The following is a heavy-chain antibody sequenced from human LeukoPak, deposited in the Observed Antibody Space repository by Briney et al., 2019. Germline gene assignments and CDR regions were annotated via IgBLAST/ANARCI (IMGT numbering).Heavy chain of an antibody. CDR2: ISWNSGSI. CDR3: AKDGRGFGY. CDR1: GFTFDDYA. Sequence: GRSLRLSCAASGFTFDDYAMHWVRQAPGKGLEWVSGISWNSGSIGYADSVKGRFTISRDNAKNSLYLQMNSLRAEDTALYYCAKDGRGFGYWGQGTLVTVPS. J-gene: IGHJ4*02. V-gene: IGHV3-9*01. D-gene: IGHD3-16*01.